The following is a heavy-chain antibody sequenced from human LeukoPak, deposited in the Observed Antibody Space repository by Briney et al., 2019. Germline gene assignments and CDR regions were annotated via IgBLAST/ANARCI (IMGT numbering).Heavy chain of an antibody. CDR1: GFTFSSDS. V-gene: IGHV3-21*01. J-gene: IGHJ6*03. CDR2: ISSSSSYI. Sequence: GGSLRLSCAASGFTFSSDSMNWVRQAPGKGLEGVSSISSSSSYIYYADSVKGRFTISRDNAKNSLYLQMNSLRAEDTAVYYCASRDYYYYYMDVWGKGTTVTVSS. D-gene: IGHD5-24*01. CDR3: ASRDYYYYYMDV.